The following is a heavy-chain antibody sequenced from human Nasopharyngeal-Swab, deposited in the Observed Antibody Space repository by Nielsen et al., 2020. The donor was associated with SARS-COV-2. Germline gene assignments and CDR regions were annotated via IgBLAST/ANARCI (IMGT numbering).Heavy chain of an antibody. J-gene: IGHJ6*03. CDR3: ATLDYGDYAHYYYMDV. D-gene: IGHD4-17*01. CDR2: ISPSGLTT. V-gene: IGHV3-23*01. Sequence: VRQAPGKGLEWVSGISPSGLTTYDADSVKGRFTISRDNANNTLYLQMNSLRAEDTAVYYCATLDYGDYAHYYYMDVWGKGTSVTSP.